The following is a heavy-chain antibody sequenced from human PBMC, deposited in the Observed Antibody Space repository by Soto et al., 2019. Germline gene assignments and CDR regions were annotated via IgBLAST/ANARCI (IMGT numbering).Heavy chain of an antibody. Sequence: QVQLQESGPGLVKPSETLSLTCTVSGGSISSYYWSWIRQPPGKGLEWIGYIYYSGSTNYNPSLTSRDTISVGTSKIQFSLTLSSVTAADTAVYYCARFGPPLYPGDYERYPSKGWNWFDPWGQGTLVTVSS. V-gene: IGHV4-59*01. J-gene: IGHJ5*02. D-gene: IGHD4-17*01. CDR3: ARFGPPLYPGDYERYPSKGWNWFDP. CDR1: GGSISSYY. CDR2: IYYSGST.